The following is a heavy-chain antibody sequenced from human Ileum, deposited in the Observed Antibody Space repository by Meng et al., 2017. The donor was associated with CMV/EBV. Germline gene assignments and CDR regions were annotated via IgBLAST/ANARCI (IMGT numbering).Heavy chain of an antibody. J-gene: IGHJ4*02. Sequence: HVLLGASGGAVVQPGGCLSLSCAASGFIFTYHGMHWLRQIPGKGPEWVAFIRSDGSDKYYVDSVKGRFTISRDNSKNTIYLQMNSLPTDDTALYHCARDRDWTFDYWGQGTLVTVSS. CDR1: GFIFTYHG. CDR3: ARDRDWTFDY. D-gene: IGHD3/OR15-3a*01. CDR2: IRSDGSDK. V-gene: IGHV3-30*02.